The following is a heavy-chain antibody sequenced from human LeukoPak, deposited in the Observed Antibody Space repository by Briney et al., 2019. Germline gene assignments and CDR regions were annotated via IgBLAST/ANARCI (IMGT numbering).Heavy chain of an antibody. D-gene: IGHD1-26*01. J-gene: IGHJ5*02. V-gene: IGHV3-7*01. CDR1: AFTSSRFW. CDR3: ARREWLRHERTGYYAFDA. CDR2: MNEEVSET. Sequence: PARSLRPSWPAAAFTSSRFWMSSVRHAPDKRLEWVAKMNEEVSETLYGDSVKGRFTISRDNPKNSVSLQMNSLRAEDTALYYCARREWLRHERTGYYAFDAWGQGTLVTVSS.